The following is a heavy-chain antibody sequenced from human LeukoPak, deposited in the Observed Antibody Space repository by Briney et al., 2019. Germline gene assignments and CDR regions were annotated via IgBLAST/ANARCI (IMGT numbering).Heavy chain of an antibody. J-gene: IGHJ6*02. D-gene: IGHD2-8*02. V-gene: IGHV3-74*01. CDR3: TRVQAGRSGLMDV. CDR1: GFSLSGYW. Sequence: GGPLRLSCAASGFSLSGYWMHGVRQAPGKGLVWVSRIGPDGTGITYADSVKGRFTISRDIAKNTVYLQMNSLRAEDAALYYCTRVQAGRSGLMDVWGRGTTVTVSS. CDR2: IGPDGTGI.